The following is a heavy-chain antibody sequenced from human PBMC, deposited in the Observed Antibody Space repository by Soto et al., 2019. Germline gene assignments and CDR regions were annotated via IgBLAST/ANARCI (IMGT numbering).Heavy chain of an antibody. D-gene: IGHD5-12*01. CDR2: TYYRSTGYN. J-gene: IGHJ6*02. CDR1: GDSVSSNSAA. CDR3: ERDSSGYDTGYYGMDV. V-gene: IGHV6-1*01. Sequence: KQSQTLSLTCAISGDSVSSNSAAWNWIRQSPSRGLEWLGRTYYRSTGYNDYAVSVKSRITIDPETSKNQFSLQLISVTTADTAVYLCERDSSGYDTGYYGMDVWGQGTTVTVSS.